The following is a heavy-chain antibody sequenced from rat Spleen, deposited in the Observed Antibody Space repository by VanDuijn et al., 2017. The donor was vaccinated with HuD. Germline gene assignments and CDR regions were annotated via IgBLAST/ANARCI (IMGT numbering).Heavy chain of an antibody. D-gene: IGHD4-3*01. Sequence: QVQLKESGPGLVQPSETLSLTCTVSGFSLISYSVSWVRQPPGKGLEWIGAIWSGGSTDYNSALKSRLSISRDTSKSQVLLKMNSLQAEDAAMCLWGRVAAGYYYVMDAWGQGASVTVSS. CDR3: GRVAAGYYYVMDA. J-gene: IGHJ4*01. CDR1: GFSLISYS. CDR2: IWSGGST. V-gene: IGHV2-15*01.